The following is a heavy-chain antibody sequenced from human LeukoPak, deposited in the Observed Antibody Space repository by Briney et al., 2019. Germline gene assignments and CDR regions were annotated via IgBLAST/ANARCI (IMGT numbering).Heavy chain of an antibody. CDR3: ARGLWYCSGGSCSRGYYFDY. D-gene: IGHD2-15*01. J-gene: IGHJ4*02. CDR2: INHSGST. CDR1: GGSFSGYY. Sequence: SETLSLTRAVYGGSFSGYYWSWIRQPPGKGLEWIGEINHSGSTNYNPSLKSRVTISVDTSKNQFSLKLGSVTAADTAVYYCARGLWYCSGGSCSRGYYFDYWGQGTLVTVSS. V-gene: IGHV4-34*01.